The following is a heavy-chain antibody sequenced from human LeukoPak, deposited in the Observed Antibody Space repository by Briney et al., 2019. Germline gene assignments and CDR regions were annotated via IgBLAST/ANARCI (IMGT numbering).Heavy chain of an antibody. J-gene: IGHJ6*02. Sequence: GGSLRLSCAASGFTFSSYAMHRVRQAPGKGLEWVAVISYDGSNKYYADSVKGRFTISRDNSKNTLYLQMNSLRAEDTAVYYCARDSRYSSSDYYYYYGMDVWGQGTTVTVSS. D-gene: IGHD6-6*01. CDR1: GFTFSSYA. V-gene: IGHV3-30-3*01. CDR3: ARDSRYSSSDYYYYYGMDV. CDR2: ISYDGSNK.